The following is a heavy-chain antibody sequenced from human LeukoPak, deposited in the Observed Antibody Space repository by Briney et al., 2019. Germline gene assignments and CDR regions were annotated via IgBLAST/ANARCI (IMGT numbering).Heavy chain of an antibody. Sequence: SETLSLTCTVSDGSISSYYWSWIRQPAGKGLEWIGRIYTSGSTNYNPSLKSRVTMSVDTSKNQFSLKLSSVTAADTAVYYCARDEYYYGSGSYLYYMDVWGKGTTVTISS. CDR3: ARDEYYYGSGSYLYYMDV. V-gene: IGHV4-4*07. CDR1: DGSISSYY. J-gene: IGHJ6*03. CDR2: IYTSGST. D-gene: IGHD3-10*01.